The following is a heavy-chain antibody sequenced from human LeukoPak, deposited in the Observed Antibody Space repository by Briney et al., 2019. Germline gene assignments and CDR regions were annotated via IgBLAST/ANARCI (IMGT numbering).Heavy chain of an antibody. Sequence: GGSLRLSCAASGFTFSSYGMHWVRQAPGKGLEWVAFIRYDGSNKYYADSVKGRFTISRDNSKNTLYLLVNSLRAEDAAVYYCAKDIAGATHRLRTGAFDVWGQGTMVTVSS. CDR3: AKDIAGATHRLRTGAFDV. J-gene: IGHJ3*01. D-gene: IGHD1-26*01. V-gene: IGHV3-30*02. CDR1: GFTFSSYG. CDR2: IRYDGSNK.